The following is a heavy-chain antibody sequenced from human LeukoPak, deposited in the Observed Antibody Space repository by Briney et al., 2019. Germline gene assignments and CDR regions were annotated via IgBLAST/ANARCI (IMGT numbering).Heavy chain of an antibody. D-gene: IGHD3-22*01. CDR1: GFTFDDYA. CDR2: ISWNSGSI. J-gene: IGHJ3*02. CDR3: AKSETIGGYYYVGAFDI. V-gene: IGHV3-9*01. Sequence: GRSLRLSCAASGFTFDDYAMYWVWQAPGEGLEWVSGISWNSGSIGYADSVKGRFTISRDNAKNSLYLQMNSLRAKDTALYDCAKSETIGGYYYVGAFDIWGQGTMVTVSS.